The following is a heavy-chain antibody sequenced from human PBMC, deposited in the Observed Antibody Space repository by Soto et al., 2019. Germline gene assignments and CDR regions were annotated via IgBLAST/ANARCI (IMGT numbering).Heavy chain of an antibody. CDR3: AKDSRSSGWYYGIVV. CDR1: GFTFSSYG. D-gene: IGHD6-19*01. Sequence: QVQLVESGGGVVQPGRSLRLSCAASGFTFSSYGMHWVRKAPGKGLEWVAVISYDGSNKYYADSVKGRFTISRDNSKNTLYLQMNSLRAEDTAVYYCAKDSRSSGWYYGIVVWGQGTTVTVSS. V-gene: IGHV3-30*18. J-gene: IGHJ6*02. CDR2: ISYDGSNK.